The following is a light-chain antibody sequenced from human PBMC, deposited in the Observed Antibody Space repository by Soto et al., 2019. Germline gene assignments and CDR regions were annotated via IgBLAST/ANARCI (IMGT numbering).Light chain of an antibody. Sequence: SVLTQSPGTLSLSPGEGATLSCRTSQSISSTYLAWYQQRPGQAPRLLIYAASSRATGIPDRFSGSGSGTDLTLTISRLVHEDVAVYYCQQYFGSLYTFGQGNKLEIK. CDR1: QSISSTY. CDR2: AAS. V-gene: IGKV3-20*01. CDR3: QQYFGSLYT. J-gene: IGKJ2*01.